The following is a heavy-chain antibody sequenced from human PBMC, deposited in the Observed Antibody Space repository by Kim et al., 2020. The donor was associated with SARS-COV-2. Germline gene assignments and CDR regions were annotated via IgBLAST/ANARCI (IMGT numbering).Heavy chain of an antibody. CDR3: AKDFRFTINRYNWNDDA. CDR2: ISYDGSNK. D-gene: IGHD1-1*01. J-gene: IGHJ3*01. Sequence: GGSLRLSCAASGFTFSSYGMHWVRQAPGKGLEWVAVISYDGSNKYYADSVKGRFTISRDNSKNTLYLQMNSLRAEDTAVYYCAKDFRFTINRYNWNDDA. CDR1: GFTFSSYG. V-gene: IGHV3-30*18.